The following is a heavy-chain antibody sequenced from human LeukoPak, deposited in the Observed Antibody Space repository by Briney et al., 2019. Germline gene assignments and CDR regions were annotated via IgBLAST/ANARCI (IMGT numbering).Heavy chain of an antibody. V-gene: IGHV3-23*01. CDR1: GFTFSSYA. Sequence: GGSLRLSCAASGFTFSSYAMSWVRQAPGKGLEWVSAISGSGGSTYYADAVKGRFTISRDNSKNTLYLKMNRRRAEDTAVYYCAKXSLPYSSSWYDYWGQGTLVTV. CDR3: AKXSLPYSSSWYDY. D-gene: IGHD6-13*01. CDR2: ISGSGGST. J-gene: IGHJ4*02.